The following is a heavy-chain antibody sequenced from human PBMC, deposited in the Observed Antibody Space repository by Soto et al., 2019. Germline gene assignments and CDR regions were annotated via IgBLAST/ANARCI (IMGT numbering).Heavy chain of an antibody. Sequence: PGGSLRLSCAASGFTFSDYYMSWIRQAPGKGLEWVSYISSSGSTIYYADSVKGRFTISRDNAKNSLYLQMNSLRAEDTAVYYCASFYDSSGYPYYYYGMDVWGQGTTVTVSS. D-gene: IGHD3-22*01. CDR2: ISSSGSTI. V-gene: IGHV3-11*01. CDR3: ASFYDSSGYPYYYYGMDV. J-gene: IGHJ6*02. CDR1: GFTFSDYY.